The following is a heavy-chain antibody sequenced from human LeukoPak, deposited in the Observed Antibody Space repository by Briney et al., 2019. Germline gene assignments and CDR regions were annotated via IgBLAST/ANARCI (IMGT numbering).Heavy chain of an antibody. CDR3: VRRYYDSSGHRFDY. Sequence: GGSLRLSCAASGFTFSSYWMNWGRQAPGRGLVWVSRINNDGSTTNYADSVKGRFTVSRDNAKNTLSLQMNSLRAEDTAVYYCVRRYYDSSGHRFDYWGQGTLVTVSS. J-gene: IGHJ4*02. CDR2: INNDGSTT. CDR1: GFTFSSYW. V-gene: IGHV3-74*01. D-gene: IGHD3-22*01.